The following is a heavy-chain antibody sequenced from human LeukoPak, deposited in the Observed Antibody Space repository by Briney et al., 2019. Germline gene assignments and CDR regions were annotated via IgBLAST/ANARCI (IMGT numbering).Heavy chain of an antibody. CDR2: ISGSGGGT. V-gene: IGHV3-23*01. CDR3: APGRLLLATGTVDY. CDR1: GFTFSSYV. J-gene: IGHJ4*02. D-gene: IGHD1-1*01. Sequence: SGGSLRLSCAASGFTFSSYVMSWVRQAPGKGLEWVSAISGSGGGTYYADSVKGRFTISRDNSKNTLYLQMNSLGAEDTAVYYCAPGRLLLATGTVDYWGQGTLVTVSS.